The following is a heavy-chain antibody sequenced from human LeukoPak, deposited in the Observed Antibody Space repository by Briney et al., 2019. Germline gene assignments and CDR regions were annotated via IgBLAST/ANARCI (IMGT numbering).Heavy chain of an antibody. Sequence: GGSLRLSCAASGFTFSSYEMNWVRQAPGKGLEWVSYISSSGSTTYYADSVKGRFTISRDNAKNSLYLQMNSLRAEDSAVYYCARGATTFYWGQGTLVTVSS. CDR3: ARGATTFY. J-gene: IGHJ4*02. V-gene: IGHV3-48*03. CDR1: GFTFSSYE. D-gene: IGHD1-26*01. CDR2: ISSSGSTT.